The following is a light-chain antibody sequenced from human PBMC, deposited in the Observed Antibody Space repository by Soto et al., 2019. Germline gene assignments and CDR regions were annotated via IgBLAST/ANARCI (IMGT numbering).Light chain of an antibody. CDR2: DAS. CDR3: QNCFTVPYT. CDR1: QDISNR. V-gene: IGKV1-33*01. Sequence: DIQMTQSPSSLSASVGDRITITCQASQDISNRLNWYHQKPGKAPNLLIYDASNFAAGVPSGFSGSGSGTHFTFTISSLQPEDIGTYYCQNCFTVPYTFGQGTKLEIK. J-gene: IGKJ2*01.